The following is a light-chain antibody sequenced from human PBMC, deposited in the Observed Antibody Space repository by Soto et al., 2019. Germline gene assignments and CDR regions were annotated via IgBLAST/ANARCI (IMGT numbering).Light chain of an antibody. CDR3: SSYTGSSTLFV. CDR2: NVS. V-gene: IGLV2-14*01. Sequence: QSALPQPASVSGSPGQSISISCPGTSSDVGTYNYVSWYQQHPGKAPKFMIYNVSTRPSGVSNRFSGSKSGNTASLTISGPQAEDEADYYCSSYTGSSTLFVFGTGTKLTVL. CDR1: SSDVGTYNY. J-gene: IGLJ1*01.